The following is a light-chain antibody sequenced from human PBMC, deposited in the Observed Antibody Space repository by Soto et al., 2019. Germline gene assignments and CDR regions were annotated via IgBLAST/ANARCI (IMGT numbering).Light chain of an antibody. CDR3: SSYTSSSTR. J-gene: IGLJ2*01. V-gene: IGLV2-14*01. Sequence: QSVLTQPASVSGSPGQSITISCTGTNSDVGGYNYVSWYQQHPGKAPKLIIYDVNNRPSGVSNRFSASKSGNTASLTISGLQAEDEADYYCSSYTSSSTRFGGGTQLPS. CDR1: NSDVGGYNY. CDR2: DVN.